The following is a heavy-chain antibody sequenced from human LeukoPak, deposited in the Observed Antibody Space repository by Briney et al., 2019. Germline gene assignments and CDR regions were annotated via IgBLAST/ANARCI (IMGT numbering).Heavy chain of an antibody. CDR2: FDPEDGET. J-gene: IGHJ6*02. V-gene: IGHV1-24*01. Sequence: ASVKVSCKVSGYTLTELSMHWVRQAPGKGLEWMGGFDPEDGETIYAQKFQGRVTMTEDTSTDTAYTELSSLRSEDTAVYYCATSPAGGYDNYYYYGMDVWGQGTTVTVSS. CDR1: GYTLTELS. CDR3: ATSPAGGYDNYYYYGMDV. D-gene: IGHD5-12*01.